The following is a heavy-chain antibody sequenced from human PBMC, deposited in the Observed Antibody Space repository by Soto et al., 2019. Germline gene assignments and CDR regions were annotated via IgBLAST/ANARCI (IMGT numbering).Heavy chain of an antibody. Sequence: GGSLRLSCAASGFTFSFYGMHWVRQAPGKGLEWVAVISYDGGYKFTADSLKGRFTISRDNSKNTLYLQMNSLRAEDTAVYYCAKVFPPYGDSIFEYWGQGTLVTVSS. CDR1: GFTFSFYG. CDR2: ISYDGGYK. CDR3: AKVFPPYGDSIFEY. D-gene: IGHD4-17*01. V-gene: IGHV3-30*18. J-gene: IGHJ4*02.